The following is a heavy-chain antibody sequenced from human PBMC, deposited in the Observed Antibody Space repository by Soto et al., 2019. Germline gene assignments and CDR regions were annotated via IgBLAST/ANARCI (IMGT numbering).Heavy chain of an antibody. D-gene: IGHD2-21*01. CDR1: GFTFNNSG. J-gene: IGHJ6*02. CDR2: ISYDGSDK. V-gene: IGHV3-30*18. Sequence: GGSLRLSCRVSGFTFNNSGMHWVRQAPGKGLEWMAVISYDGSDKYYADSVKGRVIISRDTSKNTLNLEMNSMRAEDTARHYCVKDRVPCAYHNYYGMDVWGQGTTVTVSS. CDR3: VKDRVPCAYHNYYGMDV.